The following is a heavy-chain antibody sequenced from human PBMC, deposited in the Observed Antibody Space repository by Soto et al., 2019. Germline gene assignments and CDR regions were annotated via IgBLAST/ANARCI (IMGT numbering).Heavy chain of an antibody. CDR1: GGSISSYY. D-gene: IGHD3-10*01. Sequence: QVQLQESGPGLVKPSETLSLTCTVSGGSISSYYWSWIRQPPGKGLEWIGYIYYSGSTNYNPSLTSRVTISVDTSKNQFSLKLSSVTAADTAVYYCARLSMGRGVIFLLDYWGQGTLVTVSS. CDR3: ARLSMGRGVIFLLDY. J-gene: IGHJ4*02. V-gene: IGHV4-59*01. CDR2: IYYSGST.